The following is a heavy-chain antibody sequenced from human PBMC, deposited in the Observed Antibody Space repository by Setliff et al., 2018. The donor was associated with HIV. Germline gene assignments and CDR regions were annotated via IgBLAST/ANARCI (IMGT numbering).Heavy chain of an antibody. CDR1: GFNIGTNG. Sequence: PGGSLRLSCAVSGFNIGTNGMSWVRQAPGKGPEWVSDIYGRGDATYYAESVKGRFTISRDNSKNTLFLQMNNLRAEDTALYYCARDLYYYDSSGYRAWHLINYWGPGTLVTVSS. CDR2: IYGRGDAT. CDR3: ARDLYYYDSSGYRAWHLINY. D-gene: IGHD3-22*01. J-gene: IGHJ4*02. V-gene: IGHV3-23*01.